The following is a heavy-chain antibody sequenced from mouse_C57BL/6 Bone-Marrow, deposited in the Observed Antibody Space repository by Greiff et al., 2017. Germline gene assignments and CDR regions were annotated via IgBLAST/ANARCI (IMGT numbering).Heavy chain of an antibody. J-gene: IGHJ4*01. Sequence: EVQLQQSGPELVKPGASVKIPCKASGYTFTDYNMDWVKQSHGKSLEWIGDINPNNGGTIYNQKFKGKATLTVDKSSSTAYMELRSLTSEDTAVYYCARWGVTTPYYYAMDYWGQGTSVTVSS. CDR3: ARWGVTTPYYYAMDY. CDR2: INPNNGGT. V-gene: IGHV1-18*01. D-gene: IGHD2-2*01. CDR1: GYTFTDYN.